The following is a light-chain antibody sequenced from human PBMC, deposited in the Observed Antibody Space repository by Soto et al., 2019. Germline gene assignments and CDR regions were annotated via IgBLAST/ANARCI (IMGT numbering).Light chain of an antibody. J-gene: IGKJ1*01. CDR3: QQGYNTFWT. CDR2: AAT. V-gene: IGKV1-39*01. Sequence: DIQMTQSPSSLSAFVGDSVTVTCRASQPIGPSLHWYQQKAGKAPKVLISAATKLQSGVPSRFSGSGSGTDFTLTISNLQPEDSATYYCQQGYNTFWTFGRGTKVELK. CDR1: QPIGPS.